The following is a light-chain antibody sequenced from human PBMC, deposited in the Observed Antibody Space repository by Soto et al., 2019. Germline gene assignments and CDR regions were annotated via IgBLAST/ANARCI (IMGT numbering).Light chain of an antibody. CDR2: KAS. CDR3: QQYNSYSWT. Sequence: DIQMTQSPSYVSASVGDRVTITCLASQGIKNWLAWYQQKPGKAPKLVIYKASSLESGVPSRFSGSGSGTEFTLTISSLQPDDFATYYCQQYNSYSWTFGQGTKVDI. J-gene: IGKJ1*01. V-gene: IGKV1-5*03. CDR1: QGIKNW.